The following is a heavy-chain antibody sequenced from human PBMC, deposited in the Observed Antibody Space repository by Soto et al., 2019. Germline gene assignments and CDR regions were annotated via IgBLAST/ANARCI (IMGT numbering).Heavy chain of an antibody. J-gene: IGHJ5*02. D-gene: IGHD2-21*02. CDR2: INPNNGAT. V-gene: IGHV1-2*02. Sequence: ASVKVSCKAPRYIFTAYFMHWVLQAPGQGLEWMGWINPNNGATHYGLSFQGRVTMTRDTSISTAYMELSSLRSDDTAVYYCASHDPGDRFDPRGQGPLVTVSS. CDR3: ASHDPGDRFDP. CDR1: RYIFTAYF.